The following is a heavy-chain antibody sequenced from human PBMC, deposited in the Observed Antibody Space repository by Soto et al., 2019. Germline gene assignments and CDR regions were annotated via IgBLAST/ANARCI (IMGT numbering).Heavy chain of an antibody. CDR3: ARDKDRLQSGGNYYYGMDV. CDR2: IIPIFATP. J-gene: IGHJ6*02. Sequence: QVQLVQSGGEVKKPGSSVTVSCKASGGTFGNSAISWVRQAPGQGLEWMGGIIPIFATPDYAQKFQGRVTVTADESTSTAYMESTRLRSEDTAVYSCARDKDRLQSGGNYYYGMDVWGQGTTVTVSS. V-gene: IGHV1-69*12. D-gene: IGHD6-25*01. CDR1: GGTFGNSA.